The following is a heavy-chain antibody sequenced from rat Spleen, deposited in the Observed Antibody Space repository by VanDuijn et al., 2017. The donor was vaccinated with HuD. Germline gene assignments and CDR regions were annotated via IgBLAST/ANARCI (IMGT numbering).Heavy chain of an antibody. Sequence: QVQLKESGPGLVQPSQTLSLTCTVAGFSLTIYNVHWVRQPPGKGLEWMGVIWNTGGTRYNSALKSRLRISKDTSKSQVFLKMNSLQTEDTATYYCARDEIGVPDYWGQGVMVTVSS. V-gene: IGHV2-41*01. D-gene: IGHD4-3*01. CDR2: IWNTGGT. CDR1: GFSLTIYN. J-gene: IGHJ2*01. CDR3: ARDEIGVPDY.